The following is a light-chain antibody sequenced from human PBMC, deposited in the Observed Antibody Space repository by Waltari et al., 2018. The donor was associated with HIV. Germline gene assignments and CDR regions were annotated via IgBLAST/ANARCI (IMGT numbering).Light chain of an antibody. CDR1: KLGDKY. CDR3: QAWDSSTYV. Sequence: SYELPQPPSVSVSPGQTASITFPGDKLGDKYACWYQQKPGQSPVLVIYQDGKRPSGIPERFSGSNSGNTATLTISGTQAMDEADYYCQAWDSSTYVFGTGTKVTVL. J-gene: IGLJ1*01. CDR2: QDG. V-gene: IGLV3-1*01.